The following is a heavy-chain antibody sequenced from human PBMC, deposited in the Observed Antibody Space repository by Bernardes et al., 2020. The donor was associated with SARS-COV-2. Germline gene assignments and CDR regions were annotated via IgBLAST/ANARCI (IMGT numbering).Heavy chain of an antibody. CDR3: ARSVGDSYTIPHIYGLDV. Sequence: SETLSLTCTVSGGSINSGSYFWSWIRQPAGKGLEWIGRISSSGSTTYNFSLKSRVTISVDTSENQFSLELNSVTAADTAVYYCARSVGDSYTIPHIYGLDVWGQGTTVTVSS. CDR2: ISSSGST. V-gene: IGHV4-61*02. J-gene: IGHJ6*02. D-gene: IGHD2-2*02. CDR1: GGSINSGSYF.